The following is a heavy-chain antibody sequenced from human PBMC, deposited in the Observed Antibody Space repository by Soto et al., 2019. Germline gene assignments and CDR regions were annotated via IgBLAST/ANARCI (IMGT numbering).Heavy chain of an antibody. CDR1: GVSVTSRNFF. Sequence: QVQLQESGPGLVKPSETLSLTCSVSGVSVTSRNFFWSWIRQPPGKGLEWIGYVHYSVSTNYNPSLKSRVSISVDTSKNQVSLKLNSVTAADTAVYYCARGPYYYDSSGYYYSNYWGQGTLLTVSS. D-gene: IGHD3-22*01. J-gene: IGHJ4*02. CDR2: VHYSVST. V-gene: IGHV4-61*01. CDR3: ARGPYYYDSSGYYYSNY.